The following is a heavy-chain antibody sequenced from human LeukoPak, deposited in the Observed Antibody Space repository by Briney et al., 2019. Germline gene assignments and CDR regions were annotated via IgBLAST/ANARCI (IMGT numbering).Heavy chain of an antibody. J-gene: IGHJ6*02. CDR2: IYYSGST. Sequence: SETLSLTCTVSGGSVSSYYWTWLRQPPGKGLEWIGYIYYSGSTNYNPSLKSRVIISVDTSKNQFSLKLSSVTAADTAVYYCARALSSYYDFWSGYSSYYYYGMDVWGQGTTVTVSS. CDR3: ARALSSYYDFWSGYSSYYYYGMDV. CDR1: GGSVSSYY. V-gene: IGHV4-59*02. D-gene: IGHD3-3*01.